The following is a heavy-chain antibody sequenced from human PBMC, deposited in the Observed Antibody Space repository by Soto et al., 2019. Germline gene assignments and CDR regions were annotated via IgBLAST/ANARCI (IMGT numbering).Heavy chain of an antibody. CDR3: ARDGSTVTTNYHYAMDV. J-gene: IGHJ6*02. CDR2: IHSGGSRI. Sequence: GGSLRLSCAASGFTFSTYHMNWVRQAPGKGLEWVSYIHSGGSRIYYGDSVKGRFTISRDNAKNPLYLQMNSLRAEDTAVYYCARDGSTVTTNYHYAMDVWGQGTTVTVS. D-gene: IGHD4-17*01. V-gene: IGHV3-48*03. CDR1: GFTFSTYH.